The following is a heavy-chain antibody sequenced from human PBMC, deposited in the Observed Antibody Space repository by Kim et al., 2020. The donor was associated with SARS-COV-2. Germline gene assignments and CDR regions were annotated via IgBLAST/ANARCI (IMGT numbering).Heavy chain of an antibody. CDR1: GGTFSSYT. D-gene: IGHD3-16*01. J-gene: IGHJ3*02. CDR3: ARDEVGGDAFDI. CDR2: IIPILGIA. Sequence: SVKVSCKASGGTFSSYTISWVRQAPGQGPEWMGRIIPILGIANYAQKSQGRVTITADKSTSTAYMELSSLRSEDTAVYYCARDEVGGDAFDIWGQGTMVTVSS. V-gene: IGHV1-69*04.